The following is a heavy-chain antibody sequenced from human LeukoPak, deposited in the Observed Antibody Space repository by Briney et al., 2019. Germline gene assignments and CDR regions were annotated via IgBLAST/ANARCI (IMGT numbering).Heavy chain of an antibody. CDR3: ARWAYCSRTSCYGRYYYYYMDV. V-gene: IGHV4-34*01. CDR1: GGSSSGYY. J-gene: IGHJ6*03. CDR2: INHSGST. D-gene: IGHD2-2*01. Sequence: KPSETLSLTCAVYGGSSSGYYWSWIRQPPGKGLEWIGEINHSGSTNYNPSLKSRVTISVDTSKNQFSLKLSSVTAADTAVYYCARWAYCSRTSCYGRYYYYYMDVWGKGTTVTVSS.